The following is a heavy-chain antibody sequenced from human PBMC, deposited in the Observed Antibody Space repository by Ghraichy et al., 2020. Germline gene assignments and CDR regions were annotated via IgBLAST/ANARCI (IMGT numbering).Heavy chain of an antibody. CDR1: GFTFSSYT. CDR2: ISYDGSKK. CDR3: ARDMYYYGSSTWHY. V-gene: IGHV3-30-3*01. J-gene: IGHJ4*02. D-gene: IGHD3-22*01. Sequence: GGSLRLSCAASGFTFSSYTMHWVRQAPGKGLEWVAVISYDGSKKYCADSVKGRFTISRDNSKNTLYLQMNSLRAEDTAVYYCARDMYYYGSSTWHYWGQGTLVTVSS.